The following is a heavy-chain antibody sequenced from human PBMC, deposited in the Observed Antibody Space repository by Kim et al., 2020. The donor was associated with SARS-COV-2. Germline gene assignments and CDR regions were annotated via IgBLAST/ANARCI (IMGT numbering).Heavy chain of an antibody. CDR1: GYTLTELS. CDR2: FDPEDGET. J-gene: IGHJ4*02. D-gene: IGHD1-26*01. Sequence: ASVKVSCKVSGYTLTELSMHWVRQAPGKGLEWMGGFDPEDGETIYAQKFQGRVTMTEDTSTDTAYMELSSLRSEDTAVYYCATVPPSGSHITTPEFLFDYWGQGTLVTVSS. V-gene: IGHV1-24*01. CDR3: ATVPPSGSHITTPEFLFDY.